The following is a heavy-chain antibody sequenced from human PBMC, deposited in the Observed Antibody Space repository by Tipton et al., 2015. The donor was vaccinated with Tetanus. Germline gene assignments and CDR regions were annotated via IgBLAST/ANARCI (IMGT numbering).Heavy chain of an antibody. Sequence: QLVQSGAEAKKPGASVKVSCKASGYTFTGQYMYWVRQAPGQGLEWMGWIDPNSGGTVYAQKFQGRVTMTRDTSFSTAYMELSRLRSDDTAVYYCARDRGDYIYYGMDVWGPGTTVTVSS. D-gene: IGHD3-22*01. CDR1: GYTFTGQY. CDR2: IDPNSGGT. J-gene: IGHJ6*02. CDR3: ARDRGDYIYYGMDV. V-gene: IGHV1-2*02.